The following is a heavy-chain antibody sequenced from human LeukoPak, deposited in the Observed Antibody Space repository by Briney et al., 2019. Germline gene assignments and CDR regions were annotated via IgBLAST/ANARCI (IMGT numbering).Heavy chain of an antibody. D-gene: IGHD3-9*01. Sequence: PGGSLRLSCAASGFTFSSYAMSWARQAPGKGLDWVSTISGGGGSTYYADYVKGRFTICRDNSKNTLYLQMNSLRAEDTAVYYCAKDRNYDILTGSGGALDYWGQGTLVTVSS. J-gene: IGHJ4*02. CDR3: AKDRNYDILTGSGGALDY. V-gene: IGHV3-23*01. CDR2: ISGGGGST. CDR1: GFTFSSYA.